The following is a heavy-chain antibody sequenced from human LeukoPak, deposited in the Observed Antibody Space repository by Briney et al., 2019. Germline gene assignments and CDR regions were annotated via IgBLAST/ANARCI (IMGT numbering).Heavy chain of an antibody. CDR3: ARHYYSGSYYTFLY. V-gene: IGHV4-61*02. Sequence: SETLSLTCTVSGGSISSGSYYWSWIRQPAGKGLEWIGRIYTSGSTNYNPSLKSRVTMSVDTSKNQFSLKLSSVTAADTAVYYCARHYYSGSYYTFLYWGQGTLVTVSS. CDR2: IYTSGST. CDR1: GGSISSGSYY. J-gene: IGHJ4*02. D-gene: IGHD3-10*01.